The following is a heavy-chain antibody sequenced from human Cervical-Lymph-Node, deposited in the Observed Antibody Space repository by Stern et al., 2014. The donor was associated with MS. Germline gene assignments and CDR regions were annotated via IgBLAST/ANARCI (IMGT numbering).Heavy chain of an antibody. V-gene: IGHV5-51*01. CDR1: GYSFNANW. CDR2: IYPGASDT. D-gene: IGHD4-17*01. Sequence: EVQLVESGAEVKKPGESLKISCKGSGYSFNANWIAWVRQMPGKGLEWMGIIYPGASDTRYSPSFQGQVTISADKSISPAYLQWSSLKASDTAMYYCARDYGDYAFDYWGQGTLVTVSS. J-gene: IGHJ4*02. CDR3: ARDYGDYAFDY.